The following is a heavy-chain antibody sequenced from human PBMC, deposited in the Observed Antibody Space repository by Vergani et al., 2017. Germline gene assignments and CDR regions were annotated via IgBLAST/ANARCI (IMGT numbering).Heavy chain of an antibody. D-gene: IGHD4-23*01. CDR1: GGSFSGYY. V-gene: IGHV4-34*01. Sequence: QVQLQQWGAGLLKPSETLSLTCAVYGGSFSGYYWSWIRQPPGKGLEWIGEINHSGSTNYNPSLKSRVTISVDTSKNQFSLKLSSVTAADTAVYYCARGPGWYYGGNPFGYWGQRTLVTVSS. J-gene: IGHJ4*02. CDR3: ARGPGWYYGGNPFGY. CDR2: INHSGST.